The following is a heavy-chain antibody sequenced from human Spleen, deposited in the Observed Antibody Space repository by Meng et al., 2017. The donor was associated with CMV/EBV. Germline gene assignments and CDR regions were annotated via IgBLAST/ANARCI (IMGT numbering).Heavy chain of an antibody. CDR3: ARDGTTVTTDWFDP. V-gene: IGHV4-39*07. CDR2: IYYSGST. J-gene: IGHJ5*02. D-gene: IGHD4-17*01. CDR1: GGSSSSSSYY. Sequence: QVERQHLVAGLLNPSESFSVTCTVSGGSSSSSSYYWGWIRQPPGKGLEWIGSIYYSGSTYYNPSLKSRVTISVDTSKNQFSLKLSSVTAADTAVYYCARDGTTVTTDWFDPWGQGTLVTVSS.